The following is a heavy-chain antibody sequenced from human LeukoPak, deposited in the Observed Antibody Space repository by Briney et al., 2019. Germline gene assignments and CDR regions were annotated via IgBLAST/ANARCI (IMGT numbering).Heavy chain of an antibody. Sequence: SETPSLTCTVSGGSISSSSYYWGWIRQPPGKGLEWIGSIYYSGSTYYNPSLKSRVTISVDTSKNQFSLKLSSVTAADTAVYYCAREMAYSNPLGAANYYYYYMDVWGKGTTVTVSS. D-gene: IGHD4-11*01. CDR1: GGSISSSSYY. CDR3: AREMAYSNPLGAANYYYYYMDV. CDR2: IYYSGST. V-gene: IGHV4-39*07. J-gene: IGHJ6*03.